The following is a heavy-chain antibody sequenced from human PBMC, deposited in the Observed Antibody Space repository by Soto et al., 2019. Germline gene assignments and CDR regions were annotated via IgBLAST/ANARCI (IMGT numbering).Heavy chain of an antibody. J-gene: IGHJ6*02. CDR2: IIPIFGTA. CDR3: ARAQVGATDLDYYYYGMDV. Sequence: QVQLEQSGAEVKKPGSSVKVSCKASGGTFSSYAISWVRQAPGQGLEWMGGIIPIFGTANYAQKFQGRVTITADESTSTAYMELSSLRSEDTAVYYCARAQVGATDLDYYYYGMDVWGQGTTVTVSS. V-gene: IGHV1-69*01. CDR1: GGTFSSYA. D-gene: IGHD1-26*01.